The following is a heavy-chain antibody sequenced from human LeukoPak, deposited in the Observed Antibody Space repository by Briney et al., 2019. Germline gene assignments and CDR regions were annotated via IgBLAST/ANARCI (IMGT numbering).Heavy chain of an antibody. V-gene: IGHV4-59*01. CDR1: GGSISSYY. CDR2: ISYSGST. D-gene: IGHD6-19*01. Sequence: SETLSLTCTVFGGSISSYYWSWIRQPPGKGLERIGYISYSGSTIYNPSLKSRVTISVDTSKNHLSLKLTSVTAADTAVYYCARAKEGVAGFFDFWGRGTLVTVSS. CDR3: ARAKEGVAGFFDF. J-gene: IGHJ4*02.